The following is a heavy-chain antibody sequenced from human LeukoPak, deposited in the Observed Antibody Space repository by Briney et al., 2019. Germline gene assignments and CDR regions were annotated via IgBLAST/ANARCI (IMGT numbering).Heavy chain of an antibody. J-gene: IGHJ4*02. CDR3: ARSLRGSYDY. Sequence: GGSLRLSCAASGFTFSSYSMNWVRQAPGKGLEWVSSISSSSSTIYYADSVKGRFTISRDNAKNSLYLQMNSLRAEDTAVYYCARSLRGSYDYWGQGTLVTVSS. CDR2: ISSSSSTI. D-gene: IGHD1-26*01. CDR1: GFTFSSYS. V-gene: IGHV3-48*01.